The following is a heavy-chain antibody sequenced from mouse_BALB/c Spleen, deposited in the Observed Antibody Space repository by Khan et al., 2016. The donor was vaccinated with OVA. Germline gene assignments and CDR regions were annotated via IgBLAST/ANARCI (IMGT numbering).Heavy chain of an antibody. CDR1: GFSLTSYG. CDR2: IWGDGNT. V-gene: IGHV2-3*01. D-gene: IGHD1-1*01. Sequence: QVQLKESGPGLVAPSQSLSITCTVSGFSLTSYGVSWVRQPSGKGLEWLGIIWGDGNTNYHSALISRLSISKDNSKSQVFLKLNSLQTDDTATYYLAKCYDGSVSNWYFDVWGAGTTVTVSS. J-gene: IGHJ1*01. CDR3: AKCYDGSVSNWYFDV.